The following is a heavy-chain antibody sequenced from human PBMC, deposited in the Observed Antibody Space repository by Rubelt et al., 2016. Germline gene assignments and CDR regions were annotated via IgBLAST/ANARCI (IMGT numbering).Heavy chain of an antibody. CDR2: TSHDGRNK. CDR3: AKGSLGPQARSYAALAGYRYYYYGMDV. J-gene: IGHJ6*02. CDR1: FV. Sequence: FVMFWVRQAPGKGLEWVAVTSHDGRNKYYADPVKGRFTISRDNSKNTLFLQLDSLRAEDAAVYYCAKGSLGPQARSYAALAGYRYYYYGMDVWGQGTTVTVSS. D-gene: IGHD3-9*01. V-gene: IGHV3-30*18.